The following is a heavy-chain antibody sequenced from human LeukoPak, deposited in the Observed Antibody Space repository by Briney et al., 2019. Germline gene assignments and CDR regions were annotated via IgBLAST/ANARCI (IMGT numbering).Heavy chain of an antibody. V-gene: IGHV3-7*01. Sequence: GGSLRLSCAASGFTFSSYWMSWVRQAPGKGLDWVANIRNDGTERYYLDSLEGRFTISRDNAENSLYLQMHNLRVDDTAVYYCARDVRAPSNSAAGTIHWGQGTLVTVSS. CDR2: IRNDGTER. D-gene: IGHD6-13*01. J-gene: IGHJ4*02. CDR1: GFTFSSYW. CDR3: ARDVRAPSNSAAGTIH.